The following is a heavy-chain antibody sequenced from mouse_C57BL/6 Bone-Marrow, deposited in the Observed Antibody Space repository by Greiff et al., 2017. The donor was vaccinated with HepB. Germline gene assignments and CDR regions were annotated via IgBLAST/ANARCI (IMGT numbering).Heavy chain of an antibody. D-gene: IGHD2-5*01. J-gene: IGHJ1*03. CDR2: IRSKSNNYAT. V-gene: IGHV10-1*01. CDR3: VRESNYVWYFDV. CDR1: GFSFNTYA. Sequence: EVQLVESGGGLVQPKGSLKLSCAASGFSFNTYAMNWVRQAPGKGLEWVARIRSKSNNYATYYADSVKDRFTISRDDSESMLYLQMNNSKTEDTAMYYCVRESNYVWYFDVWGTGTTVTVSS.